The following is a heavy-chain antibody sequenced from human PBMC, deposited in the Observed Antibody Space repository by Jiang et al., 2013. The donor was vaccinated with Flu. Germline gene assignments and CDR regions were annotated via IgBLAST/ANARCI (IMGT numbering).Heavy chain of an antibody. V-gene: IGHV4-34*01. CDR3: ARAGTYGDYDGFDV. CDR2: IHHSGST. D-gene: IGHD4-17*01. Sequence: WLGEIHHSGSTNYNPSLKSRITISVDASKKQFSLKVYSVTAADTAVYYCARAGTYGDYDGFDVWGQGTVVTVSS. J-gene: IGHJ3*01.